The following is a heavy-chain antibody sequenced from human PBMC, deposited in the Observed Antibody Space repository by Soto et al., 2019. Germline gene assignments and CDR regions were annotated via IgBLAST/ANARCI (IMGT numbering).Heavy chain of an antibody. D-gene: IGHD2-15*01. CDR3: ARDPPVKFEVVGSDI. V-gene: IGHV3-21*01. Sequence: VQLVQSGAEVKKPGSSVKVSCKASGGTFSSYSMNWVRQAPGKGLEWVSSISSSSSYIYYADSVKGRFTISRDNAKNSLYLQMNSLRAEDTAVYYCARDPPVKFEVVGSDIWGQGTMVTVSS. CDR1: GGTFSSYS. J-gene: IGHJ3*02. CDR2: ISSSSSYI.